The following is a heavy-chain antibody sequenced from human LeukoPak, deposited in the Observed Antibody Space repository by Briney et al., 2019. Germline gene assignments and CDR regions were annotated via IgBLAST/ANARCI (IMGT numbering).Heavy chain of an antibody. J-gene: IGHJ4*02. CDR1: GGTFSSYA. Sequence: ASVKVSCKASGGTFSSYAISWVRQAPGQGLEWMGGIIPIFGTANYAQKFQGRVTMTTDTSTSTAYMELRSLRSDDTAVYYCASSSRTDSSGYYFEGGYWGQGTLVTVSS. CDR3: ASSSRTDSSGYYFEGGY. CDR2: IIPIFGTA. D-gene: IGHD3-22*01. V-gene: IGHV1-69*05.